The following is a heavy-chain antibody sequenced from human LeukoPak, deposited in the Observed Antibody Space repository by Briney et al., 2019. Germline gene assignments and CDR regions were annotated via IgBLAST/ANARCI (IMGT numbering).Heavy chain of an antibody. Sequence: PSETLSLTCTVSGDSFIFSYWSWIRQAPGKGLEYICYIYYPVDTNYNPSLQSRVTISVDIFKKQFSLRLTSVTAADTAVYYCARRRYFDSSGYNPTYYFDYWGQGILVTVAS. V-gene: IGHV4-59*01. D-gene: IGHD3-22*01. CDR3: ARRRYFDSSGYNPTYYFDY. CDR1: GDSFIFSY. CDR2: IYYPVDT. J-gene: IGHJ4*02.